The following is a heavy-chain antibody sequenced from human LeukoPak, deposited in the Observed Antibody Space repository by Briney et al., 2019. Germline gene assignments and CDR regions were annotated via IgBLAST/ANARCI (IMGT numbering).Heavy chain of an antibody. V-gene: IGHV4-39*07. CDR2: IYYSGST. CDR1: GGSISSSSYY. J-gene: IGHJ4*02. D-gene: IGHD3-22*01. CDR3: AREIGEYYYDSSGYYY. Sequence: SETLSLTCTVSGGSISSSSYYWGWIRQPPGKGLEWIGSIYYSGSTYYNPSLKSRVTISVDTSKNQFSLKLSSVTAADTAVYYCAREIGEYYYDSSGYYYWGQGTLVTVSS.